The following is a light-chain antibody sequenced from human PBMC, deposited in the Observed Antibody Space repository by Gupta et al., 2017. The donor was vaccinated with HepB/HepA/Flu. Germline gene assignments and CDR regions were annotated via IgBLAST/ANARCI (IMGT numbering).Light chain of an antibody. J-gene: IGKJ1*01. CDR1: QSLLHSNGYNY. CDR3: MQALQAWT. Sequence: DIVMSQSPPSLPVTPGEPASISCRSSQSLLHSNGYNYLDWYLQKPGQSPQLLIYLGSNRASGVPDRFRGSGSGTDFTLKISRVEAEDVGVYYCMQALQAWTFGQGTKVKTK. CDR2: LGS. V-gene: IGKV2-28*01.